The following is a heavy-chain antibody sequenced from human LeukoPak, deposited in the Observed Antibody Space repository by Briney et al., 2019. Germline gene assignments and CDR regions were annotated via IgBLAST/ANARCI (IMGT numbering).Heavy chain of an antibody. V-gene: IGHV6-1*01. CDR3: ARVYSWTEEPDSSFDY. CDR2: TYYGAKWYN. J-gene: IGHJ4*02. Sequence: SQRLSLTLAFSGDTVSNNRSALNWIRQSPWKGLEWLGRTYYGAKWYNDYAVSVQIRISINPDTYTNHFSLQLHSMRPEDTAVYYCARVYSWTEEPDSSFDYWGQGILVTVSS. CDR1: GDTVSNNRSA. D-gene: IGHD1-1*01.